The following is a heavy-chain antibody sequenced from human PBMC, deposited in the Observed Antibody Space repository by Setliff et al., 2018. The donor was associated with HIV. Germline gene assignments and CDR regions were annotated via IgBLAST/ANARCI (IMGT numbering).Heavy chain of an antibody. Sequence: SETLSLTCAVSGGSISSNSYYWGWIRQPPGKGLEWIGSIYYSGSTYYNPSLKSRVTISVDTSKNQFSLKLSSVTAADTAVYYCARQGGYSGYGFYYYYYMDVWGKGTTVTVSS. CDR2: IYYSGST. J-gene: IGHJ6*03. V-gene: IGHV4-39*01. CDR3: ARQGGYSGYGFYYYYYMDV. CDR1: GGSISSNSYY. D-gene: IGHD5-12*01.